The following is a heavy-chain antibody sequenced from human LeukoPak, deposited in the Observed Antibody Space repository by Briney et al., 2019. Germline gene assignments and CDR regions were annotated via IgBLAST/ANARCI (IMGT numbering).Heavy chain of an antibody. CDR3: ARDVGEYCSSVSCYASDY. Sequence: ASVKVSCKASGYTFTGYYMHWVRQAPGQGLEWMGWTNPSSGGTNYAQKFQGRVTMTRDTSISTAYMELSRLRSDDTAIYYCARDVGEYCSSVSCYASDYWGQGTLVTVSS. J-gene: IGHJ4*02. CDR1: GYTFTGYY. CDR2: TNPSSGGT. D-gene: IGHD2-2*01. V-gene: IGHV1-2*02.